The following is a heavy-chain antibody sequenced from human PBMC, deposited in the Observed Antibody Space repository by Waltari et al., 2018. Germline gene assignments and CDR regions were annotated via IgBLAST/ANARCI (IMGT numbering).Heavy chain of an antibody. Sequence: QVQLQESGPGLVKPSETLSLTCTVSGGSISSHYWSWIRQPPGKGLEWIGYIYYSGSTNYNPSLKSRVTISVDTSKNQFSLKLSSVTAADTAVYYCARDALAGTPDYWGQGTLVTVSS. CDR2: IYYSGST. D-gene: IGHD1-7*01. CDR1: GGSISSHY. CDR3: ARDALAGTPDY. J-gene: IGHJ4*02. V-gene: IGHV4-59*11.